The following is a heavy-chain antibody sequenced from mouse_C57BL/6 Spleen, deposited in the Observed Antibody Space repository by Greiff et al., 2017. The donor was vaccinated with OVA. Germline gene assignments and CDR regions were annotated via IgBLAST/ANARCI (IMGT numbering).Heavy chain of an antibody. Sequence: EVQVVESGGGLVQPKGSLKLSCAASGFSFNTYAMNWVRQAPGKGLEWVARIRSKSNNYATYYADSVKDRFTISRDDSESMLYLQMNNLKTEDTAMYYCVRPGYDYDAWFAYWGQGTLVTVSA. V-gene: IGHV10-1*01. CDR2: IRSKSNNYAT. CDR3: VRPGYDYDAWFAY. D-gene: IGHD2-4*01. CDR1: GFSFNTYA. J-gene: IGHJ3*01.